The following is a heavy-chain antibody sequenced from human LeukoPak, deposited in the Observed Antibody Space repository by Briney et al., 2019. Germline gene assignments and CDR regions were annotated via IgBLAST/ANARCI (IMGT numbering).Heavy chain of an antibody. Sequence: SETPSLTCAVYGGSFSGYYWSWIRQPPGKGLEWIGEINHSGSTNYNPSLKSRVTISVDTSKNQFSLKLSSVTAADTAVYYCARGSQGGQNGDFDYWGQGTLVTVSS. D-gene: IGHD4-17*01. CDR1: GGSFSGYY. V-gene: IGHV4-34*01. CDR2: INHSGST. CDR3: ARGSQGGQNGDFDY. J-gene: IGHJ4*02.